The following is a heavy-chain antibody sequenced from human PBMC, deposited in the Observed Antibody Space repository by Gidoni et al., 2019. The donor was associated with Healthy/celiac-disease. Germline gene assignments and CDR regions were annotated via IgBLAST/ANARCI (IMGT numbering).Heavy chain of an antibody. J-gene: IGHJ4*02. CDR3: ARVVTVAGLYYFDY. CDR1: GDAISSSS. D-gene: IGHD6-19*01. Sequence: QVQLQESGPGLVKPSETMSLTCNVPGDAISSSSWSWMRQPAGKGLEWIGRIYTSGSTNYNPSLKIRVTMSVDTSKNQFSLKLSSVTAADTAVYYCARVVTVAGLYYFDYWGQGTLVTVSS. V-gene: IGHV4-4*07. CDR2: IYTSGST.